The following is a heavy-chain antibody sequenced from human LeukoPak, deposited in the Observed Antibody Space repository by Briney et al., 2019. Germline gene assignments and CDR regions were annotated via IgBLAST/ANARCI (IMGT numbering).Heavy chain of an antibody. D-gene: IGHD2-2*01. CDR3: ARDFSTWAAANYFDY. Sequence: GGSLRLSCAASGFTFSTYAMSWVRQAPGRGLEWVSVISGGGSTIYYADSVKGRFTISRDNSKNTLYLQMNSLRAEDTAVYYCARDFSTWAAANYFDYWGRGTLVTVSS. CDR1: GFTFSTYA. J-gene: IGHJ4*02. CDR2: ISGGGSTI. V-gene: IGHV3-23*01.